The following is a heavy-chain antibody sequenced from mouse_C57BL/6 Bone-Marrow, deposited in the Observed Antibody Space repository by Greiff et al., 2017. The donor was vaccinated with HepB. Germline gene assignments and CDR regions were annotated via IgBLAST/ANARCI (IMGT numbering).Heavy chain of an antibody. CDR2: IYPRSGNT. Sequence: VMLVESGAELARPGASVKLSCKASGYTFTSYGISWVKQRTGQGLEWIGEIYPRSGNTYYNEKFKGKATLTADKSSSTAYMELRSLTSEDSAVYFCARSGTTVAFDYWGQGTTLTVSS. J-gene: IGHJ2*01. CDR1: GYTFTSYG. V-gene: IGHV1-81*01. CDR3: ARSGTTVAFDY. D-gene: IGHD1-1*01.